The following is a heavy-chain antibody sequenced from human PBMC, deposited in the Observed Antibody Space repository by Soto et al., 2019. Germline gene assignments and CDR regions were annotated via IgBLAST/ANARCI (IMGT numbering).Heavy chain of an antibody. J-gene: IGHJ6*02. CDR2: IYYSGST. CDR3: ARDREYYGSGSYPQPYGMDV. D-gene: IGHD3-10*01. V-gene: IGHV4-31*03. Sequence: PWETLSLTCTVSGGSISSGGYYWSWIRQHPGKGLEWIGYIYYSGSTYYNPSLKSRVTISVDTSKNQFSLKLSSVTAADTAVYYCARDREYYGSGSYPQPYGMDVWGQGTTVTVSS. CDR1: GGSISSGGYY.